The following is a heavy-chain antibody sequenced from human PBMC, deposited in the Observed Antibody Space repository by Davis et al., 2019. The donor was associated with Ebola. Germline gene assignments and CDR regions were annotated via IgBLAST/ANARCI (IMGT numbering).Heavy chain of an antibody. D-gene: IGHD3-16*02. V-gene: IGHV1-46*01. CDR2: INPSGGST. CDR3: ARDPALGVWGSYRDDAFDI. Sequence: ASVKVSCKASGYTFTSYYMHWVRQAPGQGLEWMGIINPSGGSTSYAQKFQGRVTMTRDTSTSTVYMELSSLRSEDTAVYYCARDPALGVWGSYRDDAFDIWGQGTMVTVSS. J-gene: IGHJ3*02. CDR1: GYTFTSYY.